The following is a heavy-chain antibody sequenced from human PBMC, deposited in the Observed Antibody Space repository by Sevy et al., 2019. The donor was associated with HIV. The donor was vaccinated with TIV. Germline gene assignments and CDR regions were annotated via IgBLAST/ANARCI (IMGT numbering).Heavy chain of an antibody. Sequence: GGSLRLSCAASGFTVSSKYMSWVHQAPGKGLEWVSVIYSGEYTYYADSVKGRFTISRDISKNTLNLEMNNLRAEDTAIYYCATTSTPLYYYALDVWGQRTTVTVSS. V-gene: IGHV3-53*01. CDR2: IYSGEYT. D-gene: IGHD1-26*01. J-gene: IGHJ6*02. CDR1: GFTVSSKY. CDR3: ATTSTPLYYYALDV.